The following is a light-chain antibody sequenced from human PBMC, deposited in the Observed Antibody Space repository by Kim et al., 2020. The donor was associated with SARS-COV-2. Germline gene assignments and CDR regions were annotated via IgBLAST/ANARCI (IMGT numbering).Light chain of an antibody. V-gene: IGKV2-30*01. J-gene: IGKJ4*01. Sequence: DVVMTQSPLSLPVTLGQPASISCRSSQSLVYSDGNTYLNWFQQRPGQSPRRLIYNVSKRDSGGPDRFSGSGSGTDFKLKISRVEAEDVGVYYCMQDTHWPPTFGGGTKVDIK. CDR2: NVS. CDR3: MQDTHWPPT. CDR1: QSLVYSDGNTY.